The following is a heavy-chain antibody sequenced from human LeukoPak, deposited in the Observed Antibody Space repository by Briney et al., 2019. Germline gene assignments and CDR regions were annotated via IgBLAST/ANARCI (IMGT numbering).Heavy chain of an antibody. CDR1: GFTFSSYA. CDR3: ARKYCSSTSCPEYFQH. Sequence: GGSLRLSCAASGFTFSSYAMHWVRQAPGKGLEWVAVISYDGSSKYYADSVKGRFTISRDNSKNTLYLQMNSLRAEDTAVYYCARKYCSSTSCPEYFQHWGQGTLVTVSS. V-gene: IGHV3-30-3*01. D-gene: IGHD2-2*01. CDR2: ISYDGSSK. J-gene: IGHJ1*01.